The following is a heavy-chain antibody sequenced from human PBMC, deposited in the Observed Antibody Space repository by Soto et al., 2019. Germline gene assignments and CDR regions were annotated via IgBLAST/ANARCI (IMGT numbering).Heavy chain of an antibody. CDR3: ARHVITIFGVAPNWFDP. Sequence: SVTMSLTCTVAGGTISSYDWSWIRKTPGKGLEWIGYIYYSGSTNYNPSLKSRVTISVDTSKNQFSLKLSSVTAADTAVYYCARHVITIFGVAPNWFDPWGQGTLVTVSS. V-gene: IGHV4-59*08. CDR2: IYYSGST. J-gene: IGHJ5*02. CDR1: GGTISSYD. D-gene: IGHD3-3*01.